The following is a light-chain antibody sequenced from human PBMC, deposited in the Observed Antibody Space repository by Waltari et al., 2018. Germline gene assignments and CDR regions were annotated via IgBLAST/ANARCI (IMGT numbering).Light chain of an antibody. CDR1: QSILFSSYHKGF. V-gene: IGKV4-1*01. CDR3: QQFYHAPQT. Sequence: DIVMTQSPASLAVFLGGRATIHFLSGQSILFSSYHKGFLNWYQPRPGQPPRRFVYWASPPASGVPDRISGSGSGTDFTLTSSGLQTEDVAIYYCQQFYHAPQTFGQGTKVEIK. J-gene: IGKJ1*01. CDR2: WAS.